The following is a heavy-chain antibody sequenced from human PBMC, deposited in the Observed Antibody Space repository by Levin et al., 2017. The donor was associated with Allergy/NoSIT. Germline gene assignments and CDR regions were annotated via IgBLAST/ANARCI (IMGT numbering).Heavy chain of an antibody. CDR2: ISYSGST. D-gene: IGHD6-19*01. Sequence: SETLSLTCTVSGSSINTAGSYWSWIRQHPGKGLEWIGYISYSGSTYYNPSLKSRIIISLDTSKNQFFLTLSSVTAADTAVYYCARNPSVAAFDYWGQGALVTVSS. CDR1: GSSINTAGSY. J-gene: IGHJ4*02. V-gene: IGHV4-31*03. CDR3: ARNPSVAAFDY.